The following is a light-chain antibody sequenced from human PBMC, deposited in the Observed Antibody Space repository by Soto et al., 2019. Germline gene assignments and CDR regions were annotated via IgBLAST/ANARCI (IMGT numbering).Light chain of an antibody. J-gene: IGKJ1*01. Sequence: DIQMTQSPSSLSASVGDRVTITCRASQTISNYLNWYQQKPGNAPKLLIIAASSLQSGVPSRFSGGGSGTDFTLTISSLQPEDFATYYCQQGHTTPWTFGQGTKVDI. V-gene: IGKV1-39*01. CDR2: AAS. CDR3: QQGHTTPWT. CDR1: QTISNY.